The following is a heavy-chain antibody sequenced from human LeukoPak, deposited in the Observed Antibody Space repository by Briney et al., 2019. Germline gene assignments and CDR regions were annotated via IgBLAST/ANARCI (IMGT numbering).Heavy chain of an antibody. CDR1: GGSISSGGYS. CDR2: IYHSGST. J-gene: IGHJ4*02. V-gene: IGHV4-30-2*01. Sequence: SETLSLTCAVSGGSISSGGYSWSWIRQPPGKGLEWIGYIYHSGSTYYNPSLKSRVTISVDRSKNQFSLKLSSVTAADTAVYYCARGGLHYDSSGYYSYYFDYWGQGTLVTVSS. CDR3: ARGGLHYDSSGYYSYYFDY. D-gene: IGHD3-22*01.